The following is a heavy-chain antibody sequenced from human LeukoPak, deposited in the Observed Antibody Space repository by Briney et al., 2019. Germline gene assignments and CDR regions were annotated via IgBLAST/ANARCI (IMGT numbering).Heavy chain of an antibody. Sequence: GGSMRLSCAASGFTFSSYAMSWVRQAPGKRLEWVSAISGSGGSTYYADSVKGRFTISRDNSKNTLYLQMNSLRAEDTAVYYCASTPSVWFVVHGSNWGQGTLVTVSS. CDR1: GFTFSSYA. CDR2: ISGSGGST. J-gene: IGHJ4*02. V-gene: IGHV3-23*01. D-gene: IGHD3-10*01. CDR3: ASTPSVWFVVHGSN.